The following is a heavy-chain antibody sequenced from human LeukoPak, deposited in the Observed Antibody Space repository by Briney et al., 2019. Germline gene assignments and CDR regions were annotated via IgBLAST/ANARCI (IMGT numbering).Heavy chain of an antibody. V-gene: IGHV2-5*08. J-gene: IGHJ3*02. CDR1: GGSISSYYW. Sequence: TLSLTCTVSGGSISSYYWSWIRQPPGKALEWLALIYWDDDKRYSPSLKSRLTITKDTSKNQVVLTMTNMDPVDTATYYCAHIFIRGSSSERAFDIWGQGTMVTVSS. CDR3: AHIFIRGSSSERAFDI. CDR2: IYWDDDK. D-gene: IGHD6-6*01.